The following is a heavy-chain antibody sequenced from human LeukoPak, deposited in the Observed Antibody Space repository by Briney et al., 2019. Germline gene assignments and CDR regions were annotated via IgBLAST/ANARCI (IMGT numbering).Heavy chain of an antibody. Sequence: GGSLRLSCAASGLTISSTYMSWVRQAPGKGLEWVSIIYIGDNPHYADSVKGRFTISRHNYKNTLYLQMNSLRAEDTAVYYCARVRPWVFDFWGEGTRVTVSS. J-gene: IGHJ4*02. CDR3: ARVRPWVFDF. CDR1: GLTISSTY. CDR2: IYIGDNP. V-gene: IGHV3-53*04.